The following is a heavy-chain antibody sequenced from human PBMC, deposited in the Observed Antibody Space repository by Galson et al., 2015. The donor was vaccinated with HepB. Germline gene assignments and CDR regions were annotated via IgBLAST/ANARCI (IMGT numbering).Heavy chain of an antibody. CDR1: GFTFSGYG. CDR2: IRYDGSNK. CDR3: AKVFLHTHNDYGDSPFEY. D-gene: IGHD4-17*01. Sequence: SLRLSCAASGFTFSGYGMHWVRQAPGKGLEWVAFIRYDGSNKYYADSVKGRFTISRDNSKNTLYLQMNSLRAEDTAMYYCAKVFLHTHNDYGDSPFEYWGQGTLVTVSS. J-gene: IGHJ4*02. V-gene: IGHV3-30*02.